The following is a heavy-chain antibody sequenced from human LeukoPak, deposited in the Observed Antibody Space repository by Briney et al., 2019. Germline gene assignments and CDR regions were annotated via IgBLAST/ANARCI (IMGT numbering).Heavy chain of an antibody. J-gene: IGHJ3*02. D-gene: IGHD3-3*01. Sequence: ASVKVSCKASGYTFTSYAMHWVRQAPGQRLEWMGWISAYNGNTNYAQKLQGRVTMTTDTSTSTAYMELRSLRSDDTAVYYCARQRITIFGVASRAFDIWGQGTMVTVSS. V-gene: IGHV1-18*01. CDR2: ISAYNGNT. CDR1: GYTFTSYA. CDR3: ARQRITIFGVASRAFDI.